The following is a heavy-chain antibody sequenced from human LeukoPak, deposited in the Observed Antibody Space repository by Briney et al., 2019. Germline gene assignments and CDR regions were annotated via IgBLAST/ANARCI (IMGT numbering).Heavy chain of an antibody. J-gene: IGHJ4*02. CDR1: GGSISGSTDY. V-gene: IGHV4-39*01. CDR2: IYHSGTT. Sequence: SETLSLTCTVSGGSISGSTDYWGWIRQPPGKGLEWVGNIYHSGTTYYNPSLKGRVTISVDTSKNQFSLKLTSVTAADTALYYCARLGVLYYFDYWGQGTLVTVSS. CDR3: ARLGVLYYFDY. D-gene: IGHD3-16*01.